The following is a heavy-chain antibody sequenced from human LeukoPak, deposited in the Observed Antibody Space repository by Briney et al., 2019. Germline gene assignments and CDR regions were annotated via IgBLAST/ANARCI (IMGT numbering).Heavy chain of an antibody. D-gene: IGHD1-26*01. CDR3: AKDRSDAFDI. J-gene: IGHJ3*02. V-gene: IGHV4-59*08. Sequence: SETLSLTCTVSGGSISGYYWSWIRQPPGKGLEWIAYIYYSGSANYSPSLNSRVTISVDTSRDQFSLKLTSVTAADTAVYYCAKDRSDAFDIWGQGTMVTVSS. CDR1: GGSISGYY. CDR2: IYYSGSA.